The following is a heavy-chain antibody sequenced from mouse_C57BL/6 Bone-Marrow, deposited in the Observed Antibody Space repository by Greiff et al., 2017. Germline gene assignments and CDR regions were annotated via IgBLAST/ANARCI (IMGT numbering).Heavy chain of an antibody. CDR1: GFSLTSYG. Sequence: QVQLQQSGPGLVQPSQSLSITCTVSGFSLTSYGVHWVRQSPGKGLEWLGVIWRGGSTDYNAAFMSRLSFSKNNSKSQVFFKMNSLQADETSIYYCARNLIYYYVSSYFYWYFDVWGTGTTLTVSS. V-gene: IGHV2-2*01. J-gene: IGHJ1*03. D-gene: IGHD1-1*01. CDR3: ARNLIYYYVSSYFYWYFDV. CDR2: IWRGGST.